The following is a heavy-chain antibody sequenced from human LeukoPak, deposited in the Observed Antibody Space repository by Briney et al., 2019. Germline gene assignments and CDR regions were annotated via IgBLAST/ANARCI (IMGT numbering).Heavy chain of an antibody. J-gene: IGHJ4*02. Sequence: GGSLRLSCAASGFTFSTYAMHWVRQAPAKGLDWVAVISNDGRDKYYADSVKGRFTISRDNSKNTLELQMNSLRVDDTAVYYCARGAWTATQPINDWGQGTLVTVSS. CDR2: ISNDGRDK. CDR1: GFTFSTYA. D-gene: IGHD2-21*02. V-gene: IGHV3-30*04. CDR3: ARGAWTATQPIND.